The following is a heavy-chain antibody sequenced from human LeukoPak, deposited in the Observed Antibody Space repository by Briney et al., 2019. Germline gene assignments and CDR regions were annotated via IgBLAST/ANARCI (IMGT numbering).Heavy chain of an antibody. CDR2: ISRSGSTK. V-gene: IGHV3-11*01. Sequence: GGSLRLSCAASGFTFSDYNMRWIRQAPGKGLEWVSSISRSGSTKYYADSVKGRFTISRDNSKNTLYLQMNSLRAEGTAVYYCAKSGYNRFDYWGQGTLVTVSS. D-gene: IGHD5-24*01. J-gene: IGHJ4*02. CDR1: GFTFSDYN. CDR3: AKSGYNRFDY.